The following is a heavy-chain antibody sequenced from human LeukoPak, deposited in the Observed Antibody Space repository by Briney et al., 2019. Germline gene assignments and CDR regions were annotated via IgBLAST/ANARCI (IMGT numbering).Heavy chain of an antibody. Sequence: GKSLRLSCAPSGFTLDDYAMQWVRQAPGKGLAWVSGISWNGGSIGYADSVKGRFTISRDNAKNSLYLQMNSLRAEDTALYYCAKDTYSTSLTGFDHWGQGTLVTVSS. CDR1: GFTLDDYA. CDR2: ISWNGGSI. D-gene: IGHD6-6*01. CDR3: AKDTYSTSLTGFDH. J-gene: IGHJ4*02. V-gene: IGHV3-9*01.